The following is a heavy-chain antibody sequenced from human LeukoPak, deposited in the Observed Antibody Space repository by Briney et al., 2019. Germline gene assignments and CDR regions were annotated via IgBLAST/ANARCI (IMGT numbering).Heavy chain of an antibody. CDR1: GFTFSSYE. CDR3: TRDGYGDYEKYYFDY. J-gene: IGHJ4*02. D-gene: IGHD4-17*01. Sequence: QPGGSLRLSCAASGFTFSSYEMNWVRQAPGKGLEWVGFIRSKAYGGTTEYAASVKGRFTISRDDSKSIAYLQMNSLKTEDTAVYYCTRDGYGDYEKYYFDYWGQGTLVTVSS. V-gene: IGHV3-49*04. CDR2: IRSKAYGGTT.